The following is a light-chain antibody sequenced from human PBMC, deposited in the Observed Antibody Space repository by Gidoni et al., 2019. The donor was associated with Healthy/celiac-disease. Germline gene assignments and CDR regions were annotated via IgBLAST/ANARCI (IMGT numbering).Light chain of an antibody. Sequence: SYELTQPSSVSVSPGQTDRITCSGDVLAKKYARWFQQKPGQAPVLVIYKDRERHSGIPERFSGSSSGTTVTLTISGAQVEDEADYYCYSAADNNLGVFGGGTKLTVL. J-gene: IGLJ2*01. V-gene: IGLV3-27*01. CDR3: YSAADNNLGV. CDR2: KDR. CDR1: VLAKKY.